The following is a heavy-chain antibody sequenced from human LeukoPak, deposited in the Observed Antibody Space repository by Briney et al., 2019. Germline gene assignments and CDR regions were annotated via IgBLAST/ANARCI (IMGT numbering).Heavy chain of an antibody. CDR1: GFTFSSYA. V-gene: IGHV3-23*01. D-gene: IGHD6-19*01. CDR2: ISGSGGST. CDR3: AKEGDSGWYGDY. Sequence: PGGSLRLSCAASGFTFSSYAMSWVRQAPGKGLEWVSTISGSGGSTYYADSVKGRFTISRDNSKNTLYLQMNSLRAEDTAIYYCAKEGDSGWYGDYWGQGTLVTVSS. J-gene: IGHJ4*02.